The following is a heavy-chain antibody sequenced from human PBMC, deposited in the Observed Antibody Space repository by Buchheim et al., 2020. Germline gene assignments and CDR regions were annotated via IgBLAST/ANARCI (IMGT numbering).Heavy chain of an antibody. CDR1: GGSISSYY. CDR3: AREDYYDSSGYYYGGTFDY. V-gene: IGHV4-59*01. J-gene: IGHJ4*02. Sequence: QVQLQESGPGLVKPSETLSLTCTVSGGSISSYYWSWIRQPPGKGLEWIGYIYYSGSINYNPSLKSRVTISVDTSKNQFSLKLSSVTAADTAVYYCAREDYYDSSGYYYGGTFDYWGQGTL. D-gene: IGHD3-22*01. CDR2: IYYSGSI.